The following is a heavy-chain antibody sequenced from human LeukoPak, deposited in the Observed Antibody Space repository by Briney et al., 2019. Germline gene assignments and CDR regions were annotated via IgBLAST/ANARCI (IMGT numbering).Heavy chain of an antibody. J-gene: IGHJ5*02. CDR1: GFTFSSYW. D-gene: IGHD3-3*01. CDR3: ARVGRFLEWLLSPASNWFDP. CDR2: IKQDGSEK. Sequence: GGSLRLSCAASGFTFSSYWMSWVRQAPGKGLEWVANIKQDGSEKYYVDSVKGRFTISRDNAKNSLYLQMNSLRAEDTAVYYCARVGRFLEWLLSPASNWFDPWGQGTPVTVSS. V-gene: IGHV3-7*01.